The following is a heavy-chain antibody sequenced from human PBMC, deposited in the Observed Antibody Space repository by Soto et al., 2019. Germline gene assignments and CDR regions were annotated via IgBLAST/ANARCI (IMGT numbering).Heavy chain of an antibody. CDR2: ITNRGTHT. D-gene: IGHD2-15*01. J-gene: IGHJ5*01. CDR1: GFSFSSYT. V-gene: IGHV3-21*06. CDR3: ARAHEVAWFDS. Sequence: GSLRLSFTASGFSFSSYTMNWVRQAPGKGLQWVASITNRGTHTYSADSVKGRFTISRDNDKNSLYLQMNNLRAEDTATYYCARAHEVAWFDSWGLGTLVTVSS.